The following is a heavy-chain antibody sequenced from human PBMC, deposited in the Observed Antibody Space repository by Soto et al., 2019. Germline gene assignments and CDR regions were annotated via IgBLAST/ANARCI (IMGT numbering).Heavy chain of an antibody. J-gene: IGHJ4*02. CDR3: ARFHPVVVPAVSWKYQQLVVPPDY. D-gene: IGHD2-2*01. Sequence: GGSLRLSCAASGFTFSSYGMHWVRQAPGKGLEWVAVIWYDGSNKYYADSVKGRFTISRDNSKNTLYLQMNSLRAEDTAVYYCARFHPVVVPAVSWKYQQLVVPPDYWGQGTLVTVSS. V-gene: IGHV3-33*01. CDR2: IWYDGSNK. CDR1: GFTFSSYG.